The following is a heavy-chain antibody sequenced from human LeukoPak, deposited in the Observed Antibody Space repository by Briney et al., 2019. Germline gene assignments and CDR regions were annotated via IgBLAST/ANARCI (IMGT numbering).Heavy chain of an antibody. J-gene: IGHJ4*02. CDR2: IYHSGST. CDR3: ARSFYGCNPLGY. CDR1: GGSISSGGYS. D-gene: IGHD4-23*01. V-gene: IGHV4-30-2*01. Sequence: PSQTLSLTCAVSGGSISSGGYSWSWIRQPPGKGLEWIGYIYHSGSTYYNPSLKSRVTISVDRSKNQFSLKLSSVTAADTAVYYCARSFYGCNPLGYWGQGTLVTVSS.